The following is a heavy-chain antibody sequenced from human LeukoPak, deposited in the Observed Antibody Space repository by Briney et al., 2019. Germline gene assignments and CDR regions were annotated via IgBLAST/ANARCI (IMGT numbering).Heavy chain of an antibody. CDR2: ITSSSSYI. Sequence: GGSLRLSCAASGFTFSSYNMNWVRQAPGKGLEWVSSITSSSSYIYYADSVKGRFTISRDNAKNSLYLQMNSLRAEDTAVYYCARKYGSGSYYYMDVWGKGTTVTVSS. D-gene: IGHD3-10*01. V-gene: IGHV3-21*01. CDR3: ARKYGSGSYYYMDV. CDR1: GFTFSSYN. J-gene: IGHJ6*03.